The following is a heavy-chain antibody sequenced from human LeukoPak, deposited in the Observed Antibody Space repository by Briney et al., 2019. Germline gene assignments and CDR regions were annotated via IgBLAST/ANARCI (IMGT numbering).Heavy chain of an antibody. Sequence: ASVKVSCKASGYTFTSYYMHWVRRAPGQGLEWMGIINPSGGSTSYAQKFQGRVTMTRDTSTSTVYMELSSLRSEDTAVYYCARDRVGQWLVHYSNWFDPWGQGTLVTVSS. D-gene: IGHD6-19*01. V-gene: IGHV1-46*01. CDR3: ARDRVGQWLVHYSNWFDP. CDR2: INPSGGST. CDR1: GYTFTSYY. J-gene: IGHJ5*02.